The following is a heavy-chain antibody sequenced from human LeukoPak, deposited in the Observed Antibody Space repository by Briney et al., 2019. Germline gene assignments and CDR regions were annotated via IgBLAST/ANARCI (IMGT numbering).Heavy chain of an antibody. D-gene: IGHD2-2*01. CDR2: ISYDGSNK. Sequence: GGSLRLSCAASGFTFSSYAMHWVRQAPGKGLEWVAVISYDGSNKYYADSVKGRFTISRDNSKNTLYLQMNSLRAEDTAVYYCASVVPAAMSGLYWGQGTLVTVSS. CDR3: ASVVPAAMSGLY. CDR1: GFTFSSYA. J-gene: IGHJ4*02. V-gene: IGHV3-30*04.